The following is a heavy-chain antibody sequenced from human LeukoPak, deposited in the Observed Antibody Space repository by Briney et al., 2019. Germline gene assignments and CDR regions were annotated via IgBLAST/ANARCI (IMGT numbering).Heavy chain of an antibody. CDR3: AKYLPFIAADD. CDR1: GFTFSSYA. D-gene: IGHD6-13*01. Sequence: GGSLRLSCAASGFTFSSYAMSWVRQAPGKGLEWVSAISGSGGSTYYADSVKGRFPISRSNSKNTLYLQMNRLRAEDTAVSYCAKYLPFIAADDWGQGTLVTVSS. CDR2: ISGSGGST. V-gene: IGHV3-23*01. J-gene: IGHJ4*02.